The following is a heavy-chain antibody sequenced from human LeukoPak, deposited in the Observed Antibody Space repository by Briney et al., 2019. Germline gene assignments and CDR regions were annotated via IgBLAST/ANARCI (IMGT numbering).Heavy chain of an antibody. D-gene: IGHD3-3*01. CDR3: AKEHYDFWSGSFYYYYGMDV. Sequence: GGSPRLSCAASGFTFSSYAMSWVRQAPGKGLEWVSAISGSGGSTYYADSVKGRFTISRDNSKNTLYLQMNSLRAEDTAVYYCAKEHYDFWSGSFYYYYGMDVWGQGTTVTVSS. J-gene: IGHJ6*02. CDR1: GFTFSSYA. CDR2: ISGSGGST. V-gene: IGHV3-23*01.